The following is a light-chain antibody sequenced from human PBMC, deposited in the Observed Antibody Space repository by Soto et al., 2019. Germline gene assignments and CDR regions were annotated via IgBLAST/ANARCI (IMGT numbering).Light chain of an antibody. Sequence: DIQMTQSPSSLSASVGDRVTITCHASQAISNYLTWYEQKPGKAPKLLIYDASNVETGVPSRFSGSGSGKDFPLTIRSLPPEHIGPYYCQQYDILPLTFGRGTRLE. V-gene: IGKV1-33*01. J-gene: IGKJ5*01. CDR1: QAISNY. CDR2: DAS. CDR3: QQYDILPLT.